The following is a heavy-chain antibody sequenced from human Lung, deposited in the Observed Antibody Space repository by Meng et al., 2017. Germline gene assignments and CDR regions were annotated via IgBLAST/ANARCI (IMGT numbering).Heavy chain of an antibody. D-gene: IGHD6-19*01. CDR3: VRRTYSSGWYFDY. Sequence: QLQPQQRRPGLVKPSETLSLTCAVYCWSCSGYYWSWIRHPPGKGLEWIGEIIDSGSTNYNPSLKSRVTISVDTSKNQFSLRVTSVTAADRAVYYCVRRTYSSGWYFDYWGQGTLVTVSS. J-gene: IGHJ4*02. V-gene: IGHV4-34*02. CDR1: CWSCSGYY. CDR2: IIDSGST.